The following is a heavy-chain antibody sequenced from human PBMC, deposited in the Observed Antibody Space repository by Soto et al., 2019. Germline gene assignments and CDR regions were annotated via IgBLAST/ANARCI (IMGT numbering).Heavy chain of an antibody. J-gene: IGHJ4*02. V-gene: IGHV4-31*03. CDR1: GGSISSGGYY. CDR2: IYYSGST. Sequence: QVQLQESGPGLVKPSQTLSLTCTVSGGSISSGGYYWSWIRQHPGKGLEWIGYIYYSGSTYYNPSHKSRVTRSVDTSKNQSSLKLSSVTAADTAGYYCATYCSGGSCYLDYWGQGTLVTVSS. CDR3: ATYCSGGSCYLDY. D-gene: IGHD2-15*01.